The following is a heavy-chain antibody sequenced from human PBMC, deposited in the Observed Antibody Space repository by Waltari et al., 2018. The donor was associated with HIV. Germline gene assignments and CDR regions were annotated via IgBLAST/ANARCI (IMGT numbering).Heavy chain of an antibody. J-gene: IGHJ6*02. V-gene: IGHV3-7*01. CDR3: ARDTGSQYYYYGMDV. CDR2: IKPDGSET. Sequence: EVLLVESGGGLVKPGGSLRLSCGTSGFIPSSSWMGWVRQAPGQGLEWLANIKPDGSETYYVDSVKGRFTISRDNAKNSVYLQMDSLRVEDTALYFCARDTGSQYYYYGMDVWGQGTMVSVS. CDR1: GFIPSSSW. D-gene: IGHD3-10*01.